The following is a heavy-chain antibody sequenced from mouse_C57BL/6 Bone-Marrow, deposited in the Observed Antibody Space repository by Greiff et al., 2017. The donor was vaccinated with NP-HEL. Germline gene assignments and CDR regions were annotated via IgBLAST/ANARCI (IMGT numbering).Heavy chain of an antibody. D-gene: IGHD4-1*01. Sequence: QVQLQQPGAELVRPGTSVKLSCKASGYTFTSYWMHWVKQRPGQGLEWIGVIDPSDSYTNYNQKFKGKATLTVATSSSTAYMQLSSLTSEDSAVYYCAREGTGTNYFDYWGQGTTLTVSS. J-gene: IGHJ2*01. CDR3: AREGTGTNYFDY. V-gene: IGHV1-59*01. CDR1: GYTFTSYW. CDR2: IDPSDSYT.